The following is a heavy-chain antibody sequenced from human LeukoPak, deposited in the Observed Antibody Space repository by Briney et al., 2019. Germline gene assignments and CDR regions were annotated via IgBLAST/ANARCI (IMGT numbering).Heavy chain of an antibody. V-gene: IGHV3-21*01. CDR1: GFTFSSYS. CDR3: ARHRDYGVKNFDY. Sequence: PGRSLRLSCAASGFTFSSYSMNWVRQAPGKGLEWVSSISSSSSYIYYADSVKGRFTISRDNAKNSLYLQMNSLRAEDTAVYYCARHRDYGVKNFDYWGQGTLVTVSS. CDR2: ISSSSSYI. J-gene: IGHJ4*02. D-gene: IGHD4-17*01.